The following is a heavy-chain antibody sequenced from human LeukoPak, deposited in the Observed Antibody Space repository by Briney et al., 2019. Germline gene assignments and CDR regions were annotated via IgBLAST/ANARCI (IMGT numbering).Heavy chain of an antibody. CDR1: GFSFSTYA. V-gene: IGHV3-23*01. D-gene: IGHD3-22*01. CDR2: ISGSSGSNT. CDR3: AKARIPSGNGYYSD. Sequence: PGGSLRLSCAASGFSFSTYAMSWVRQAPGEGLEWVSDISGSSGSNTYYADSVKGRFTISRDSSKNTVYLQMNSLRADDTAVYYCAKARIPSGNGYYSDWGQGTLVTVSS. J-gene: IGHJ4*02.